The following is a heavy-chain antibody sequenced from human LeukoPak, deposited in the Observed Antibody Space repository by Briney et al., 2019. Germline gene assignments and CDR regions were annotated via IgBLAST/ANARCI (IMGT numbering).Heavy chain of an antibody. CDR3: AKDLSYTSGASDH. J-gene: IGHJ4*02. D-gene: IGHD6-19*01. CDR2: ITDDGYNT. V-gene: IGHV3-23*01. CDR1: GFTFSAFA. Sequence: GGSLRLSCAASGFTFSAFAMTWVRQAPGKGLEWVSTITDDGYNTYSADSVKGRITFSRDNSKNTLSLRLRSLRAEDTAVYYCAKDLSYTSGASDHWGQGTLVTVSS.